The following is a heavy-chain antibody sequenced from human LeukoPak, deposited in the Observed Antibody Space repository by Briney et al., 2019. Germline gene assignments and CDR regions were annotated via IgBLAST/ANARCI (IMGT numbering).Heavy chain of an antibody. CDR2: VGISSGNT. CDR3: ARDFRYAFDN. D-gene: IGHD5-12*01. Sequence: GGSLRLSCAASGFTFSDYSMNWVRQAPGKGLEWISYVGISSGNTKYADSVKGRFTIPGDSAKNSVCLQMNSLRVEDTAVYYCARDFRYAFDNWGQGTLVTVSS. J-gene: IGHJ4*02. CDR1: GFTFSDYS. V-gene: IGHV3-48*04.